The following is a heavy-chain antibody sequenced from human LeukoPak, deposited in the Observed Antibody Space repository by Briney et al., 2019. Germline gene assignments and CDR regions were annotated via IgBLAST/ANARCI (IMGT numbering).Heavy chain of an antibody. V-gene: IGHV1-69*04. Sequence: SVKVSCKASGGTFSSYAISWVRQAPGQGLEWMGRIIPILGIANYAQKFQGRVTITADKSTSTAYMELSSLRSEDTAVYCCARGEMATMTDWFDPWGQGTLVTVS. CDR2: IIPILGIA. D-gene: IGHD5-24*01. CDR3: ARGEMATMTDWFDP. CDR1: GGTFSSYA. J-gene: IGHJ5*02.